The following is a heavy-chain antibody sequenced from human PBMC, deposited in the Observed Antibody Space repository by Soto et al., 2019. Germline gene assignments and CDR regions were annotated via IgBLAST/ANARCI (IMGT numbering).Heavy chain of an antibody. CDR1: GFTFSGYS. D-gene: IGHD3-22*01. Sequence: GGSLRLSCAASGFTFSGYSMNWVRQAPGKGLEWVSSISSSSSYIYYADSVKGRFTISRDNAKNSLYLQMNSLRAEDTAVYYCAREMTSRYYYDSSGPDDAFDIWGQGTMVTVSS. V-gene: IGHV3-21*01. CDR2: ISSSSSYI. CDR3: AREMTSRYYYDSSGPDDAFDI. J-gene: IGHJ3*02.